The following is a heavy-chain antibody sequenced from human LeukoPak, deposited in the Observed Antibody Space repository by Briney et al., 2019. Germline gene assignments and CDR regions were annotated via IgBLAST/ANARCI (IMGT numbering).Heavy chain of an antibody. D-gene: IGHD3-3*01. CDR3: ARHGPLYDIWSAQFYFDY. V-gene: IGHV4-59*08. Sequence: SETLSLTCTVSGSSISTFYWSWIRQRPGKGLEWIGYIYYSGTTNYNPSLKSRVTISVDMSKSQFSLNLSSVTAADTALYYCARHGPLYDIWSAQFYFDYWGQGTLVAVSS. CDR2: IYYSGTT. CDR1: GSSISTFY. J-gene: IGHJ4*02.